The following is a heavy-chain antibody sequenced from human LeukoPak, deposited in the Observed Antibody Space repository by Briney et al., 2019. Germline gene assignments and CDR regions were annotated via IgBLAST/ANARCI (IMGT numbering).Heavy chain of an antibody. CDR2: ISAYNGNT. CDR3: ARGPYDYVWGSYRSAYYYYYMDV. D-gene: IGHD3-16*02. Sequence: ASVKVSCKASGYTFTSYGIGWVRQAPGQGLEWMGWISAYNGNTNYAQKLQGRVTMTRNTSISTAYMELSSLRSEDTAVYYCARGPYDYVWGSYRSAYYYYYMDVWGKGTTVTISS. V-gene: IGHV1-18*01. J-gene: IGHJ6*03. CDR1: GYTFTSYG.